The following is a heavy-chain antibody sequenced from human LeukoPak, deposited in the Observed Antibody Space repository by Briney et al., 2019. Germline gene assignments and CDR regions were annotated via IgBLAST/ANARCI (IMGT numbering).Heavy chain of an antibody. CDR2: INHNAEMI. V-gene: IGHV3-48*02. D-gene: IGHD3-9*01. CDR1: GFPFGGYV. CDR3: ARDHDWAFDL. Sequence: GGSLRLSCEASGFPFGGYVMSWVRQAPGEGLEWIAYINHNAEMIFYPDFVKGRFTISRDNAKSSLYLQMNALRYEDTAIYYCARDHDWAFDLWGQGTLVTVSS. J-gene: IGHJ4*02.